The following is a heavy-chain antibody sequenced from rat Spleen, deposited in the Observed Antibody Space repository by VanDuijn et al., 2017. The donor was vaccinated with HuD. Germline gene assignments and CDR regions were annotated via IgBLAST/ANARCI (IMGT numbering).Heavy chain of an antibody. Sequence: EVQLVESWGGLAQPGRSLKLSCAASGFNFSAYYMAWVRQAPTKGLEWVATISYDCNTTYYRDSVKGRFTIARDNAKSTLYLQMDSLRSEDTATYYCARHEDYSGLDYWGQGVMVTVSS. CDR1: GFNFSAYY. V-gene: IGHV5-7*01. CDR2: ISYDCNTT. J-gene: IGHJ2*01. D-gene: IGHD1-1*01. CDR3: ARHEDYSGLDY.